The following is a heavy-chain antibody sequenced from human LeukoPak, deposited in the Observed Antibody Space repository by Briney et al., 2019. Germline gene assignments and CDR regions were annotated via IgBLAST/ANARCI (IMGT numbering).Heavy chain of an antibody. J-gene: IGHJ5*02. Sequence: ASVKVSCKASGYPLTMYGFNWVRQAPGQGLEWMGCICDNNGNTNYAQKFQGRVTMTTDTSTNTAYMDLTNLKSDDTAIYYCARGPRFDPWGQGTLVTVSS. CDR2: ICDNNGNT. V-gene: IGHV1-18*01. CDR3: ARGPRFDP. CDR1: GYPLTMYG.